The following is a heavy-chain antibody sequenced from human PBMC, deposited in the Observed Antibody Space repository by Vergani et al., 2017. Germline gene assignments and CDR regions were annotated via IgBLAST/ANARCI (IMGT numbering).Heavy chain of an antibody. CDR3: ARYGPSKYSSSCVDY. D-gene: IGHD6-6*01. CDR2: ISAYNGNT. J-gene: IGHJ4*02. Sequence: QVQLVQSGAEVKKPGASVKVSCKASGYTFTGYYMHWVRQAPGQGLEWMGWISAYNGNTNYAQKLQGRVTMTTDTSTSTAYMELRSLRSDDTAVYYCARYGPSKYSSSCVDYWGQGTLVTVSS. CDR1: GYTFTGYY. V-gene: IGHV1-18*04.